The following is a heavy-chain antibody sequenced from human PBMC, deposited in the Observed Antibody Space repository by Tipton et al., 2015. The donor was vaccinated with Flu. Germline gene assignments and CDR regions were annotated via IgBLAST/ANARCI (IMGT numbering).Heavy chain of an antibody. CDR2: IYYSGST. CDR1: GDSLSSGGYY. Sequence: TLSLTCVVSGDSLSSGGYYWSWIRQHPGKGLEWIGYIYYSGSTYYNPSLKSRVIISVDTSKSQFSLTLSSVTAADTAVYYCARTTVTTKWFDPWGQGTLVTVSS. V-gene: IGHV4-31*11. CDR3: ARTTVTTKWFDP. D-gene: IGHD4-11*01. J-gene: IGHJ5*02.